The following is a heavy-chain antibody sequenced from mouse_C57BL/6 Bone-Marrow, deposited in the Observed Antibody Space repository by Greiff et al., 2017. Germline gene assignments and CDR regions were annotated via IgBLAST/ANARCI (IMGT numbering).Heavy chain of an antibody. Sequence: EVKLMESGPGLAKPSQTLSLTCSVTGYSITSDYWNWIQKFPGNKLEYMGYISYSGSTYYNPSLKSRISITRDTSKNQYYLQLNSVTTEDTATYYCARWGGLRPYYYAMDYWGQGTSVTVSS. V-gene: IGHV3-8*01. CDR3: ARWGGLRPYYYAMDY. J-gene: IGHJ4*01. CDR1: GYSITSDY. CDR2: ISYSGST. D-gene: IGHD2-4*01.